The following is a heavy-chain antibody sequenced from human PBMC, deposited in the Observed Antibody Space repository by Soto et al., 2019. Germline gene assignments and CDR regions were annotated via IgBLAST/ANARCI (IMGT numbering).Heavy chain of an antibody. CDR1: GYTFNSYG. V-gene: IGHV1-18*01. CDR3: ARDSPPVDY. Sequence: QVQLVQSGAEVKKPGASVKVSCKASGYTFNSYGISWVRQAPGQGLEWMGWISAYNGNKKYAQKLQGRVTMTTDTSASTASMELRSLRSDDTAVYYCARDSPPVDYWGQGTLVTVSS. CDR2: ISAYNGNK. J-gene: IGHJ4*02.